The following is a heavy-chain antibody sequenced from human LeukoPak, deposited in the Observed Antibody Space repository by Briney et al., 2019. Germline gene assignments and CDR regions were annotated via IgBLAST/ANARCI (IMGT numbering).Heavy chain of an antibody. J-gene: IGHJ4*02. D-gene: IGHD3-10*01. CDR1: GFTVSSNY. V-gene: IGHV3-66*01. CDR2: IYSGGST. CDR3: ARGITMLRGVISYFDY. Sequence: GGSLRLSCAASGFTVSSNYMSWVRQAPGKGLEWVSVIYSGGSTYYADSMKGRFTISRDNSKNTLYLQMNSLRAEDTAVYYCARGITMLRGVISYFDYWGQGTLVTVSS.